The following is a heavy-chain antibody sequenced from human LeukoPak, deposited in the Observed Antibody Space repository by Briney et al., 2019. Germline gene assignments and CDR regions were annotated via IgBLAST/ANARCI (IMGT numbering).Heavy chain of an antibody. CDR3: GKTLVLMVYAPFDY. J-gene: IGHJ4*02. D-gene: IGHD2-8*01. V-gene: IGHV3-23*01. Sequence: GGSLRLSCAASGFTVSNYAMGWVRQAPEKGLEWVSGISGSSGSTYYADSVKGRFTISTDNSKNTLYLQMNSLRAEDTAVYYCGKTLVLMVYAPFDYWGQGTLVTVSS. CDR2: ISGSSGST. CDR1: GFTVSNYA.